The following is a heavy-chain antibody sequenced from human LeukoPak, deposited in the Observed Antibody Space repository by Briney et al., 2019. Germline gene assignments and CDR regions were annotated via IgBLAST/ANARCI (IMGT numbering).Heavy chain of an antibody. CDR1: GFTFSSFS. V-gene: IGHV3-48*04. Sequence: PGGSLRLSCAASGFTFSSFSMNWVRQAPGKGLEWISYITSSSSSMYYADSVKGRFTISRDNAKNSLYLEMNSLTAEDTAVYYCARVIRSYGDSAYWGQGTLVTVSP. CDR2: ITSSSSSM. D-gene: IGHD4-17*01. J-gene: IGHJ4*02. CDR3: ARVIRSYGDSAY.